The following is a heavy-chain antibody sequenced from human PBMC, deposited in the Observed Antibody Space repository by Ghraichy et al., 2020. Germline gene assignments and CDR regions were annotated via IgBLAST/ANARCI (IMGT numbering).Heavy chain of an antibody. V-gene: IGHV4-39*01. Sequence: SQTLSLTCTVSGGSISSSDYFWGWIRQPPGKGLEWIGTIYYSGSTYYNPSLKSRVTISVDTSKNQFSLKLSSVTAADTAVYYCARHSRYYDILTGYNPNWFDPWGQGTLVTVSS. CDR1: GGSISSSDYF. D-gene: IGHD3-9*01. CDR2: IYYSGST. CDR3: ARHSRYYDILTGYNPNWFDP. J-gene: IGHJ5*02.